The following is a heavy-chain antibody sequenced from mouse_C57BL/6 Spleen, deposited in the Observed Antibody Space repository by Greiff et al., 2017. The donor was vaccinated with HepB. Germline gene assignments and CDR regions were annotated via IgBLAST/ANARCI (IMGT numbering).Heavy chain of an antibody. CDR2: ISSGSSTI. J-gene: IGHJ3*01. Sequence: EVQVVESGGGLVKPGGSLKLSCAASGFTFSDYGMHWVRQAPEKGLEWVAYISSGSSTIYYADTVKGRFTICRDNAKNTLFLQMTSLSDEDTAMYYCARHGGGFAYWGQGTLVTVSA. CDR1: GFTFSDYG. CDR3: ARHGGGFAY. V-gene: IGHV5-17*01.